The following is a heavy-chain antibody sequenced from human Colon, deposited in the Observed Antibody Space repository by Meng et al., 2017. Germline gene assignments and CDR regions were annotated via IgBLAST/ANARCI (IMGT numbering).Heavy chain of an antibody. CDR1: GDSISSDIW. CDR3: GRDQGRQLINH. Sequence: QGRLRGSGPGLGKPSGTLSLTCPGSGDSISSDIWWSWVRQPPGKGLEWIGEVYHRGDTNYNPSLKSRVVISVDRSKNQFSLNLSSVTAADTAVYYCGRDQGRQLINHWGQGTLVTVSS. D-gene: IGHD1-1*01. V-gene: IGHV4-4*02. CDR2: VYHRGDT. J-gene: IGHJ4*02.